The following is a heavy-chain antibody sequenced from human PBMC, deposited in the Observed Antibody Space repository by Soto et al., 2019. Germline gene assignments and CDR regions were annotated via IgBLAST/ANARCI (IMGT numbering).Heavy chain of an antibody. V-gene: IGHV1-18*01. J-gene: IGHJ5*02. CDR1: GYTFTSYG. CDR3: ARDVLRFLEWSPGGSWFDP. CDR2: ISAYNGNT. D-gene: IGHD3-3*01. Sequence: RASVKVSCKASGYTFTSYGISWVRQAPGQGLEWMGWISAYNGNTNYAQKLQGRVTMTTDTSTSTAYMELRSLRSDDTAVYYCARDVLRFLEWSPGGSWFDPWGQGTLVTVSS.